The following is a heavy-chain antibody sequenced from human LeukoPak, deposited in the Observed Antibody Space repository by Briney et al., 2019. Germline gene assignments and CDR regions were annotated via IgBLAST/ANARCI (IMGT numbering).Heavy chain of an antibody. CDR3: AKDRGYYDSSRYFQH. V-gene: IGHV3-23*01. Sequence: GGSLRLSCAASGFTFSGYAMSWVRQAPGKGLEWASVISGSGGSTYYADSVKGRFTISRDNSKNTLYLQMNSLRAEDTAVYYCAKDRGYYDSSRYFQHWGQGTLVTVSS. D-gene: IGHD3-22*01. CDR2: ISGSGGST. J-gene: IGHJ1*01. CDR1: GFTFSGYA.